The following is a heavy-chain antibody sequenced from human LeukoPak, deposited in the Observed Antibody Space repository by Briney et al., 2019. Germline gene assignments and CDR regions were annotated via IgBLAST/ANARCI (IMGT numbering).Heavy chain of an antibody. Sequence: SETLSLTCAVYGGSFSGYYWSWIRQPPGKGLEWIGEINHSGSTNYNPSLKSRVTISVDTSKNQFSLKLSSVTAADTAVYYCAREDQYYGPGSFDYWGQGTLVTVSS. CDR3: AREDQYYGPGSFDY. CDR2: INHSGST. V-gene: IGHV4-34*01. D-gene: IGHD3-10*01. CDR1: GGSFSGYY. J-gene: IGHJ4*02.